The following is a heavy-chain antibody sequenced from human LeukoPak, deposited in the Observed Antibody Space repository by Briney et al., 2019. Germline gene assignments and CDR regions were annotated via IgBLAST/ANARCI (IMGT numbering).Heavy chain of an antibody. CDR2: IYPGDSDT. CDR1: GYIFTSYW. Sequence: GESLKISCKGSGYIFTSYWIGWVRQLPGKGLEWMGIIYPGDSDTRYSPSFQGQVTISADKSISTAYLQWSSLKASDTAMYYCARHESTAMVDYWGQGTLVTVSS. CDR3: ARHESTAMVDY. J-gene: IGHJ4*02. D-gene: IGHD5-18*01. V-gene: IGHV5-51*01.